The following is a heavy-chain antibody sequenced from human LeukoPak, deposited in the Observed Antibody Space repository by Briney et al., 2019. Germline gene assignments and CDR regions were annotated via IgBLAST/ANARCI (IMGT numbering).Heavy chain of an antibody. V-gene: IGHV1-2*02. CDR3: ARKGADYGDYDY. D-gene: IGHD4-17*01. CDR2: INPNTGDP. CDR1: GYTFSGYY. Sequence: ASVKVSCKASGYTFSGYYMHWVRQAPGQGLEWMGWINPNTGDPYYAQKFQGRVTMTRDTSISTDYVELSTLRSDDTAVYYCARKGADYGDYDYWGQGTLVTVSS. J-gene: IGHJ4*02.